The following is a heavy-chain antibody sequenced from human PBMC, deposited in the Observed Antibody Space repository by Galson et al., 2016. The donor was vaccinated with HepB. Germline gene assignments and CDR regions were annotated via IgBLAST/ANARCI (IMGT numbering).Heavy chain of an antibody. CDR3: ARRGYYGSGTYWFDL. CDR1: GGSFSGYY. V-gene: IGHV4-34*01. Sequence: SETLSLTCAVFGGSFSGYYWSWIRQPPGKGLEWIGEINHSGTTKYNPSLKSRVTISVDTSKNQFSLKVRSVTAADTAVYYCARRGYYGSGTYWFDLWGQGTLVTVSS. J-gene: IGHJ5*02. D-gene: IGHD3-10*01. CDR2: INHSGTT.